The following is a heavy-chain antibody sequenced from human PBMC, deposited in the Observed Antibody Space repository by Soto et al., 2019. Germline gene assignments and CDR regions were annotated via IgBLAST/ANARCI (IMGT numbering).Heavy chain of an antibody. Sequence: EVQLLESGGGLVQPGGSLRLSCVASGFTFSSFAMSWVRQAPGKGLAWVSAISATGGSTYHADSVQGRFTISRDNSKSTLYLQMNSLRAEDTAVYYCAKREIRCFDYWGQGTLVTVSS. V-gene: IGHV3-23*01. J-gene: IGHJ4*02. CDR2: ISATGGST. CDR1: GFTFSSFA. CDR3: AKREIRCFDY.